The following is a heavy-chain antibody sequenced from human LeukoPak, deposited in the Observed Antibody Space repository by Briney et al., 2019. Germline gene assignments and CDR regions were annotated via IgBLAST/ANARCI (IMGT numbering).Heavy chain of an antibody. D-gene: IGHD3-22*01. J-gene: IGHJ4*02. CDR3: ARDGYYYDSSGQLDY. Sequence: PGGSLRLSCAASGFTFSSYWMHWVRQAPGKGLVWVSRINSDGSSTGYADSVKGQFTISRDNAKNTLYLQMNSLRAEDTAVYYCARDGYYYDSSGQLDYWGQGTLVTVSS. CDR1: GFTFSSYW. V-gene: IGHV3-74*01. CDR2: INSDGSST.